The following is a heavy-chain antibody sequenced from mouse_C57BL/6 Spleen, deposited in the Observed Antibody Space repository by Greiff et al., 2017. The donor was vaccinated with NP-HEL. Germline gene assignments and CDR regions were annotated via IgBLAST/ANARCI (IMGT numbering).Heavy chain of an antibody. V-gene: IGHV5-17*01. D-gene: IGHD2-3*01. J-gene: IGHJ3*01. CDR3: ARQGWLLSVAY. Sequence: DVKLVESGGGLVKPGGSLKLSCAASGFTFSDYGMHWVRQAPEKGLEWVAYISSGSSTIYYADTVKGRFTISRDNAKNTLFLQMTSLRSEDTAMYYCARQGWLLSVAYWGQGTLVTVSA. CDR1: GFTFSDYG. CDR2: ISSGSSTI.